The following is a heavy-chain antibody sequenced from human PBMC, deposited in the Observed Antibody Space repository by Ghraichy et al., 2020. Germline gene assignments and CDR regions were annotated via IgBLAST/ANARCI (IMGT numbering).Heavy chain of an antibody. CDR2: ISAYNGNK. J-gene: IGHJ3*02. V-gene: IGHV1-18*01. D-gene: IGHD3-22*01. Sequence: ASVKVSCKASGYTFTSYGISWVRQAPGQGLEWMGWISAYNGNKNYAQKLQGRVTVTTDTSTSTAYMELRSLRSDDTAVYYCARDLFDSSGYYRAFAFDIWGQGTMVTVSS. CDR1: GYTFTSYG. CDR3: ARDLFDSSGYYRAFAFDI.